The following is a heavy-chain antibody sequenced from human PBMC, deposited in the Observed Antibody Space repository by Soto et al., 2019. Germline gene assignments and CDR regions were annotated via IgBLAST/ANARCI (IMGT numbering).Heavy chain of an antibody. J-gene: IGHJ4*01. CDR3: ARDDSRASHFDY. CDR1: GFPFSDHG. D-gene: IGHD4-4*01. CDR2: IWYDENKK. V-gene: IGHV3-33*01. Sequence: QVQLVESGGGVVQPGTSLRLSCAASGFPFSDHGMHWVRQSPGRGLEWVAFIWYDENKKNYADSVKGRFTISRDNSKNTIYLQMNSLRAEDTAVYYCARDDSRASHFDYWGQGTLVTVAS.